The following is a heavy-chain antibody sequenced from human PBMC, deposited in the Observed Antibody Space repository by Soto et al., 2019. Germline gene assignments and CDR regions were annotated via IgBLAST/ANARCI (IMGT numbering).Heavy chain of an antibody. CDR1: GFTFSTYW. V-gene: IGHV3-74*01. J-gene: IGHJ4*02. CDR3: ARGTVRDHDFVDH. D-gene: IGHD2-21*02. Sequence: EVQLVESGGDLVQPGGSLRLSCAASGFTFSTYWMHWVRQVPGKGPEWVSRMSSDGSSTAYADSVRGRFIISRDNAKNTLYLQMNSLRVDDTAVYYCARGTVRDHDFVDHWGLGTLVAVSS. CDR2: MSSDGSST.